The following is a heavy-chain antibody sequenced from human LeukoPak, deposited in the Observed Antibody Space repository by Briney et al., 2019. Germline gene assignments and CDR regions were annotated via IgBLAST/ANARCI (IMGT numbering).Heavy chain of an antibody. CDR1: GYSISSGYY. Sequence: SETLSLTCTVSGYSISSGYYWGWIRQPPGKGLEWIGSIYHSGSTYYNPSLKSRVTISVDTSKNQFSLKLSSVTAADTAVYYCASPFGYCSGGTCNGYWGRGTLVTVSS. CDR3: ASPFGYCSGGTCNGY. V-gene: IGHV4-38-2*02. J-gene: IGHJ4*02. CDR2: IYHSGST. D-gene: IGHD2-15*01.